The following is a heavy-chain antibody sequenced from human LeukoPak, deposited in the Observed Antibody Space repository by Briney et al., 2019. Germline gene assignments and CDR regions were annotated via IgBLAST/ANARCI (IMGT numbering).Heavy chain of an antibody. J-gene: IGHJ5*02. CDR3: ARGYSSSWFWFDP. V-gene: IGHV4-34*01. CDR2: INHSGST. Sequence: SETLSLTCAVYGGSFSGYYWSWIRQPPGKGLEWIGEINHSGSTNYNPSLKSRVTISVDTSKNQLSLKLSSVTAADTAVYYCARGYSSSWFWFDPWGQGTLVTVSS. CDR1: GGSFSGYY. D-gene: IGHD6-13*01.